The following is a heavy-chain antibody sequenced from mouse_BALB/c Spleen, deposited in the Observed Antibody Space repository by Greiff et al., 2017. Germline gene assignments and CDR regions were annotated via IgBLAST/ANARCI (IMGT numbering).Heavy chain of an antibody. J-gene: IGHJ2*01. Sequence: QVQLQQPGAELVKPGASVKLSFKASGYTFTSYYMYWVKQRPGQGLEWIGGINPSNGGTNFNEKFKSKATLTVDKSSSTAYMQLSSLTSEDSAVYYCTREITTVFDYWGQGTTLTVSS. V-gene: IGHV1S81*02. CDR1: GYTFTSYY. D-gene: IGHD1-1*01. CDR3: TREITTVFDY. CDR2: INPSNGGT.